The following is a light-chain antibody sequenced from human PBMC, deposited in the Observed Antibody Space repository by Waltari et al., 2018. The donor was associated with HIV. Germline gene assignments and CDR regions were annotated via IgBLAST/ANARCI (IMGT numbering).Light chain of an antibody. CDR1: GHDAGGYNY. Sequence: QSALTQPPSASGSPGQSVTLSCTGTGHDAGGYNYLSWYQQHPGKAPKPLIYEVRERPSGVPDRFSGSKSGNTASLTVSGLQAEDEADYYCSSYSGGNNFDVVFGGGTKLTVL. CDR3: SSYSGGNNFDVV. CDR2: EVR. V-gene: IGLV2-8*01. J-gene: IGLJ2*01.